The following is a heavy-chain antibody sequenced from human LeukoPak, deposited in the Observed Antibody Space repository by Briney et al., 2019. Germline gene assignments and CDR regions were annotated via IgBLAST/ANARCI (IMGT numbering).Heavy chain of an antibody. J-gene: IGHJ4*02. V-gene: IGHV3-30*18. CDR2: ISYDGSNQ. CDR3: AKGQYSSSWYPFDY. Sequence: GRSLRLSSAASGFTCSSYSMHWVRQAPGKGLEWVAVISYDGSNQYYADSVKGRFTISSDNSKNTLYLQMNSLRPEDTAVYYCAKGQYSSSWYPFDYWGQGTLVTVSS. D-gene: IGHD2-2*01. CDR1: GFTCSSYS.